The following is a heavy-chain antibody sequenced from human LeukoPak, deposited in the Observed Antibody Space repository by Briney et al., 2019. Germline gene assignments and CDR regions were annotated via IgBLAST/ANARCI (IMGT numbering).Heavy chain of an antibody. V-gene: IGHV3-30*04. CDR3: ARDHYDSSVPGDY. Sequence: GGSLRLSCAASGFTFSSYAMHWVRQAPGKGLEWVAVISYDGSNKYYADSVKGRFTISRDNSKNTLYLQMNSLRAEDTAVYYCARDHYDSSVPGDYWGQGTLVTVSS. J-gene: IGHJ4*02. D-gene: IGHD3-22*01. CDR1: GFTFSSYA. CDR2: ISYDGSNK.